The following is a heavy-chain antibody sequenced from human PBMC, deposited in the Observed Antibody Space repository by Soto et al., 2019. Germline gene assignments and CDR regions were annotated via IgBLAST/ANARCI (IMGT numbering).Heavy chain of an antibody. J-gene: IGHJ4*02. D-gene: IGHD2-15*01. CDR2: INSDGSST. V-gene: IGHV3-74*01. CDR1: GFTFSSYW. Sequence: EGQLVESGGCLVQPGGSLRLSCAASGFTFSSYWMHWVRQAPGKGLVWVSRINSDGSSTSYADSVKGRFTISRDNAKNTLYLQMNSLRAEDTAVYYCVRTSLVVAAATREDYWGQGTLVTVSS. CDR3: VRTSLVVAAATREDY.